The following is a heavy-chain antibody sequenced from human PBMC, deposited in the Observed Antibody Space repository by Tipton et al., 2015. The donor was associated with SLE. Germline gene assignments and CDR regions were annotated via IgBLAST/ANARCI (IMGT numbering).Heavy chain of an antibody. CDR2: IYYRGNT. V-gene: IGHV4-59*01. J-gene: IGHJ3*02. CDR1: GGSTTTFY. D-gene: IGHD3-10*01. Sequence: TLSLTCTVSGGSTTTFYWSWIRQPPGKGLEWIGFIYYRGNTNYNPSLKSRVTISADTSKNQFSLKLSSVTAADTAVYYCARHVVRRYGDAFDIWGQGTMVTVPS. CDR3: ARHVVRRYGDAFDI.